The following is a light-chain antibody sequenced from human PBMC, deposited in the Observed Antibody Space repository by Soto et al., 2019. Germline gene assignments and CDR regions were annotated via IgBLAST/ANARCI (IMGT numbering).Light chain of an antibody. J-gene: IGLJ2*01. CDR2: EVN. CDR1: SSDVGTYNR. Sequence: QSALTQPPSVSGSPGQSVTISCTGTSSDVGTYNRVSWYQQPPGTAPKLMIYEVNNRPSGVPDRFLGSKSGNTASLTISGLQAEDEADYYCSSYTSSSTFIFGGGTKVTVL. V-gene: IGLV2-18*02. CDR3: SSYTSSSTFI.